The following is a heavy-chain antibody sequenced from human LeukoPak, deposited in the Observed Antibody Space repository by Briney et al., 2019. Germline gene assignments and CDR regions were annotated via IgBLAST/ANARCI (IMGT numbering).Heavy chain of an antibody. CDR3: ASPGTTGTTRGGYYFDY. CDR1: GGTFSSYA. D-gene: IGHD1-1*01. Sequence: SVKVSCKASGGTFSSYAISWVRQAPGQGLEWMGRIIPILGIANYAQKFQGRVTITADKSTSTAYMELSSLRSEDTAVYYCASPGTTGTTRGGYYFDYWGQGTLVTVPS. J-gene: IGHJ4*02. CDR2: IIPILGIA. V-gene: IGHV1-69*04.